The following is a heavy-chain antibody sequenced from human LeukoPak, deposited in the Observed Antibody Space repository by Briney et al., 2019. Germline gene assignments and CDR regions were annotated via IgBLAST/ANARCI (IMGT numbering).Heavy chain of an antibody. CDR3: ARDRLPGYSSSVLSGY. CDR2: IYHSGST. Sequence: SETLSLTCTVSGGSISSYYWSWIRQPPGKGLEWIGYIYHSGSTYYNPSLKSRVTISVDRSKNQFSLKLSSVTAADTAVYYCARDRLPGYSSSVLSGYWGQGTLVTVSS. V-gene: IGHV4-59*12. J-gene: IGHJ4*02. D-gene: IGHD6-13*01. CDR1: GGSISSYY.